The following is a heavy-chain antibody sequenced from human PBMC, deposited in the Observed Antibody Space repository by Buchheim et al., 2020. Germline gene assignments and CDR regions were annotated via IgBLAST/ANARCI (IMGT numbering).Heavy chain of an antibody. Sequence: QVQLVESGGGVVQPGRSLRLSCAASGFTFSSYGMHWVRQAPGKGLEWVAVISYDGSNKYYADSVKGRFTISRDNSKNTLYLQMNSLRAEDTAVYYCAKDGQSGSYPQGGLDYWGQGTL. V-gene: IGHV3-30*18. CDR2: ISYDGSNK. CDR1: GFTFSSYG. CDR3: AKDGQSGSYPQGGLDY. J-gene: IGHJ4*02. D-gene: IGHD1-26*01.